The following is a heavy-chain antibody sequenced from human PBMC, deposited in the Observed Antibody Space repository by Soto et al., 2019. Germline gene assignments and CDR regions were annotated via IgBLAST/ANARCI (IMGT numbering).Heavy chain of an antibody. CDR1: GYTFTSYG. CDR2: ISAYNGNT. Sequence: ASVKVSCKASGYTFTSYGIIWVRQAPGQGLEWMGWISAYNGNTNYAQKLQGRVTMTTDTSTSTAYMELRSLRSDDTAVYYCARERITMVRDHYYYGMDVWGQGTTVTVSS. V-gene: IGHV1-18*01. CDR3: ARERITMVRDHYYYGMDV. D-gene: IGHD3-10*01. J-gene: IGHJ6*02.